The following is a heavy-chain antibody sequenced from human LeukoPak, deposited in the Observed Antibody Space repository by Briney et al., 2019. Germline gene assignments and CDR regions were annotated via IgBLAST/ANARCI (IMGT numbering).Heavy chain of an antibody. CDR3: SRRKPTSGAQYWFDP. J-gene: IGHJ5*02. V-gene: IGHV1-8*01. Sequence: GASVKASCKASGYTFTSYDINWVRQATGQGLEWMGWMNPNSGDTGYAQEFQGRVTMTRDISISTAYMELSSLTSEDTAVYFCSRRKPTSGAQYWFDPWGQGTLVTVSS. CDR1: GYTFTSYD. D-gene: IGHD3-10*01. CDR2: MNPNSGDT.